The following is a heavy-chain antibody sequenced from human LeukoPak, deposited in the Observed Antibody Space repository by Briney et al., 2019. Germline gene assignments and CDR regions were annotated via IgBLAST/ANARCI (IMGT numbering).Heavy chain of an antibody. CDR1: GFTFSSYA. D-gene: IGHD3-10*01. V-gene: IGHV3-30*04. CDR2: ISYDGSNK. CDR3: ARGQGSDTMVRGVITNY. J-gene: IGHJ4*02. Sequence: PGGSLRLSCAASGFTFSSYAMHWVRQAPGKGLEWVAIISYDGSNKYYADSVKGRLTISGDNAKNTLYLQMNSLRAEDTAVYYCARGQGSDTMVRGVITNYWGQGTLVTVSS.